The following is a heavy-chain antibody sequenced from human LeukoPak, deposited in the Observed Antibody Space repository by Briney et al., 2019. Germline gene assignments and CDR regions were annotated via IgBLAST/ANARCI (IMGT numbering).Heavy chain of an antibody. D-gene: IGHD1-26*01. J-gene: IGHJ3*02. CDR3: AKAPLVGASGDAFDI. Sequence: SETLSLTCTVSGGSLSSGSYYWSWIRQPAGKRLEWIGRIYTSGSTNYNPSLKSRVTISVDTSKNQFSLKLSAVTAADTAVYYCAKAPLVGASGDAFDIWGQGTMVTVSS. CDR2: IYTSGST. V-gene: IGHV4-61*02. CDR1: GGSLSSGSYY.